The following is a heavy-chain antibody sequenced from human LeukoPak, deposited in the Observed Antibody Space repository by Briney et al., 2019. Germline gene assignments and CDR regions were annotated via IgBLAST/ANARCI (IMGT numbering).Heavy chain of an antibody. V-gene: IGHV4-59*08. J-gene: IGHJ4*02. D-gene: IGHD3-16*01. Sequence: SETLSLTCTVSGGSISSYYWSWIRQPPGKGLECIGYIYYSGSTNYNPSLKSRVTISVDTSKNQFSLKLSSVTAADTAVYYCARLTGGWLTPDYWGQGTLVTVSS. CDR2: IYYSGST. CDR3: ARLTGGWLTPDY. CDR1: GGSISSYY.